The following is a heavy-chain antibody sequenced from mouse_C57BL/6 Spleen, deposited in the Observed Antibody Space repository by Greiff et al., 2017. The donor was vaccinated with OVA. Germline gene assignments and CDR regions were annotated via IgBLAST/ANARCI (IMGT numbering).Heavy chain of an antibody. CDR2: INPNNGGT. D-gene: IGHD2-4*01. V-gene: IGHV1-26*01. J-gene: IGHJ3*01. CDR3: AKYDYDVAWFAY. Sequence: VQLQQSGPELVKPGASVKISCKASGYTFTDYYMNWVKQSHGKSLEWIGDINPNNGGTSYNQKFKGKATLTVDKSSSTAYMELCSLTSEDSAVYYCAKYDYDVAWFAYWGQGTLVTVSA. CDR1: GYTFTDYY.